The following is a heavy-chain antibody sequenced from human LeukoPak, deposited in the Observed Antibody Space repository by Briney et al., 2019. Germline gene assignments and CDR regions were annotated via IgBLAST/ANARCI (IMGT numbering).Heavy chain of an antibody. CDR3: AKDSYYYDSSGYHYPQYFFDY. J-gene: IGHJ4*02. CDR1: GFTFSGYG. CDR2: IGYDGSNR. Sequence: GRSLRLSCAASGFTFSGYGMHWVRRAPGKGLEWVALIGYDGSNRYYSDSVKGRFTISRDNSKSTLYLQMNSLRAEDTAVYYCAKDSYYYDSSGYHYPQYFFDYWGQGALVTVSS. V-gene: IGHV3-33*06. D-gene: IGHD3-22*01.